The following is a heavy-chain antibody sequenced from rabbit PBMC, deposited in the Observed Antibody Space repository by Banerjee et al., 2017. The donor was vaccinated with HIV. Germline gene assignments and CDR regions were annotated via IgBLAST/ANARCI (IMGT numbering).Heavy chain of an antibody. V-gene: IGHV1S40*01. J-gene: IGHJ4*01. CDR2: T. CDR3: ARDGVYTGPDYDL. Sequence: TVYATWAKGRFTISKASWTTVTLQMTSLTAADTATYFCARDGVYTGPDYDLWGPGTLVTVS. D-gene: IGHD4-2*01.